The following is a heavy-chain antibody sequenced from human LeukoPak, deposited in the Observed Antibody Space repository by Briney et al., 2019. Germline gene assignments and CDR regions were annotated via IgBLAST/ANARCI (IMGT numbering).Heavy chain of an antibody. CDR2: IYHSGST. V-gene: IGHV4-30-2*02. J-gene: IGHJ3*02. D-gene: IGHD4-17*01. Sequence: SQTLSLTCTVSGVSISSGGYYWRWVRQPPGKGLEWIGYIYHSGSTYYNPSLKSRVTISVDTSKNQFSLKLSSVTAADTAVYYCARITVTTGGAFDIWGQGTMVTVSS. CDR1: GVSISSGGYY. CDR3: ARITVTTGGAFDI.